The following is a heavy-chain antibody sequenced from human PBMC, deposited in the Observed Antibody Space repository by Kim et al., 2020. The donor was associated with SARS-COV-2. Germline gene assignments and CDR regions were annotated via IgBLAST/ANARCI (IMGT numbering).Heavy chain of an antibody. J-gene: IGHJ5*02. V-gene: IGHV3-20*01. D-gene: IGHD3-10*02. CDR3: ARDGYLVTMFSDAGPNWFDP. Sequence: GGSLRLSCAASGFTFDDYGMSWVRQAPGKGLEWVSGINWNGGSTGYADSVKGRFTISRDNAKNSLYLQMNSLRAEDTALYHCARDGYLVTMFSDAGPNWFDPWGQGTLVTVSS. CDR2: INWNGGST. CDR1: GFTFDDYG.